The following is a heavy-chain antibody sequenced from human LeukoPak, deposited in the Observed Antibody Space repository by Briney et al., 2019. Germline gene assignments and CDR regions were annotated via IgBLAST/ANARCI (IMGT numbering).Heavy chain of an antibody. CDR2: ISSSSSYI. CDR1: GFTFSSYG. D-gene: IGHD2-15*01. CDR3: AAVEVVVSASGNCCDP. V-gene: IGHV3-21*01. J-gene: IGHJ5*02. Sequence: GGSLRLSCAASGFTFSSYGMHWVRQAPGKGLEWVSSISSSSSYIYYADSVKSRFTISRDNAKNSLYLQMNSLRAEDTAVYYRAAVEVVVSASGNCCDPWGQGTLVTVSS.